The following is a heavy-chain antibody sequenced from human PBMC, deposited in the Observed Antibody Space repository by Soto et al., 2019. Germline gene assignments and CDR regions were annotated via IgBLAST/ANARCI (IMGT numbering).Heavy chain of an antibody. J-gene: IGHJ4*02. CDR1: GFLLCTNGVG. Sequence: QTTLEESGPPRVKPAQTLTLTCTFLGFLLCTNGVGVAWVRQPPGKALERLALIYWDDDKRYSPPLRSRLTSTKDTSRTQVVLPRPNVDPVDTPTCYCVHWAGLQGNWSGGHFDCWGQGPLVTASS. D-gene: IGHD1-1*01. CDR2: IYWDDDK. V-gene: IGHV2-5*02. CDR3: VHWAGLQGNWSGGHFDC.